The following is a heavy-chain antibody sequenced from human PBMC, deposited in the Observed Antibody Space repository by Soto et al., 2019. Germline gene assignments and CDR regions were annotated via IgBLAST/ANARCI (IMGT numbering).Heavy chain of an antibody. CDR1: GGSISSGGYY. Sequence: QVQLQESGPGLVKPSQTLSLTCTVSGGSISSGGYYWNWIRQHPGKGLEWIGYIYYSGSTYYNPSLRCRVTTTVDTYKNQFSLKLSSVTAADTAVYYCARSIDSWGQGTLVTVSS. J-gene: IGHJ5*01. CDR2: IYYSGST. V-gene: IGHV4-31*03. CDR3: ARSIDS.